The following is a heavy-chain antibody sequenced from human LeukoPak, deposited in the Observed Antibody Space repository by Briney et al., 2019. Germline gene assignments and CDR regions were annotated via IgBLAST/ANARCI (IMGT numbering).Heavy chain of an antibody. CDR1: GYSFTSYW. Sequence: GESLQISCKGSGYSFTSYWIGWVRRMPGKGLEWMGIIYPGDSDTRYSPSFQGQVTISADKSISTAYLQWSSLKASDTAMYYCARQAAPITYYYDSSGYQDYWGQGTLVTVSS. CDR3: ARQAAPITYYYDSSGYQDY. J-gene: IGHJ4*02. D-gene: IGHD3-22*01. V-gene: IGHV5-51*01. CDR2: IYPGDSDT.